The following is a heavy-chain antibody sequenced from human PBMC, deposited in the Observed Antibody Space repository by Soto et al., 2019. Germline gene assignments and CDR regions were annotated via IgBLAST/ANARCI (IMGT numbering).Heavy chain of an antibody. CDR1: GGTFSSYA. V-gene: IGHV1-69*01. Sequence: QVQLVQSGAEVKKPGSSVKVSCKTSGGTFSSYAISWVRQAPGQGLEWMGGIIPIFGTANYAQKFQGRVTITEDDSTSTAYSELSSLRSEYTAVYYCARDGYSSSTWGMDVWGQGTTVTVSS. CDR3: ARDGYSSSTWGMDV. CDR2: IIPIFGTA. J-gene: IGHJ6*02. D-gene: IGHD6-13*01.